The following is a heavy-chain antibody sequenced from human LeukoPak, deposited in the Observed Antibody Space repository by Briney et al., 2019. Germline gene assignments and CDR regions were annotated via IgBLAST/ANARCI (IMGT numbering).Heavy chain of an antibody. D-gene: IGHD6-13*01. CDR1: GFTFSSYG. V-gene: IGHV3-30*03. J-gene: IGHJ4*02. Sequence: GGSLRLSCAASGFTFSSYGMHLVRQAPGKGLEWVAVISYDGSNKYYADSVKGRFTISRDNSKNTLYLQMNSLRAEDTAVYHCARVDSRTAQFDYWGQGTLVTVSS. CDR2: ISYDGSNK. CDR3: ARVDSRTAQFDY.